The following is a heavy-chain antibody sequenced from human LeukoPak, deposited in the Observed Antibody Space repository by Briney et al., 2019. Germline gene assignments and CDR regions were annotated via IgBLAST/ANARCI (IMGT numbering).Heavy chain of an antibody. Sequence: ASVKVSCKASGYTFNSYGISWVRQAPGQGLEWMGWISAYNDNTNYAQKFQGRVTMTTGTSTSTAYMELRSLRSDDTAVYYCAGDYCSGGRCYMGPWGQGTLVTVSS. D-gene: IGHD2-15*01. CDR3: AGDYCSGGRCYMGP. V-gene: IGHV1-18*01. CDR1: GYTFNSYG. J-gene: IGHJ5*02. CDR2: ISAYNDNT.